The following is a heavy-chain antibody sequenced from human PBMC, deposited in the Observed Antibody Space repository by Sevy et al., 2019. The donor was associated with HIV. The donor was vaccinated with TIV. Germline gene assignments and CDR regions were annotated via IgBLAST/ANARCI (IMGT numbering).Heavy chain of an antibody. CDR2: IYPDASDT. Sequence: GESLKISCKGSGYSFTSHWIGWVRHMPGKGLEWMGIIYPDASDTRYSPSFQGQVTFSADKSISTAYLQWSSLKASDTAMYYCATSRSGYFDSNGYYIYWGQGTLVTVSS. CDR3: ATSRSGYFDSNGYYIY. J-gene: IGHJ4*02. CDR1: GYSFTSHW. V-gene: IGHV5-51*01. D-gene: IGHD3-22*01.